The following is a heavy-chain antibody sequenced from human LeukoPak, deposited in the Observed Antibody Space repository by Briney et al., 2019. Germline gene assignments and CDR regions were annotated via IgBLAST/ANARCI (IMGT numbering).Heavy chain of an antibody. Sequence: GGSLRLSCAASGFNFGSYSMTWVRQAPGKGLEWVSVMSADSATTFYADSVKGRFTISRDNSKNTLYLQMNSLRAEDTAVYYCAKEIYGDSTGARFQHWGQGTLLTVSS. CDR2: MSADSATT. CDR1: GFNFGSYS. V-gene: IGHV3-23*01. CDR3: AKEIYGDSTGARFQH. D-gene: IGHD4-17*01. J-gene: IGHJ1*01.